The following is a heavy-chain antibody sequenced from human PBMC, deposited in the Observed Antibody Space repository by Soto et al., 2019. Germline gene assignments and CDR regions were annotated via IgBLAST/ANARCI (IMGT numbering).Heavy chain of an antibody. CDR1: GFTVSSNY. CDR3: VKDLNYDFWSGYNYYALEN. J-gene: IGHJ6*02. Sequence: GGSLRLSCAASGFTVSSNYMSWVRQAPGKGLEWVSVIYSGGSTSYADSVKGRFTISRDNPKKTVFLDVTSLRAEDTAKYYCVKDLNYDFWSGYNYYALENWGQGTTVTVSS. D-gene: IGHD3-3*01. CDR2: IYSGGST. V-gene: IGHV3-53*01.